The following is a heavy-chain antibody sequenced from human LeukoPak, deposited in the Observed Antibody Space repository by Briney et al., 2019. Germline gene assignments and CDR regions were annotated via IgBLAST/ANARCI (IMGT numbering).Heavy chain of an antibody. CDR2: IYHSGST. Sequence: SGTLSLTCTVSGGSISSSNWWCWVRQPPGKGLEWIGEIYHSGSTNYNPSLKSRVTISVDTSKNQFSLKLSSVTAADTAVYYCARGGIPYYFDYWGQGTLVTVSS. CDR3: ARGGIPYYFDY. CDR1: GGSISSSNW. V-gene: IGHV4-4*02. J-gene: IGHJ4*02. D-gene: IGHD6-25*01.